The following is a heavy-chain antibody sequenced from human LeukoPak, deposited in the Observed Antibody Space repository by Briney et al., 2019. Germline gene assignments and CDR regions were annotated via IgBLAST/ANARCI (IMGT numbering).Heavy chain of an antibody. CDR3: AKPAAIGPYHYYYYMDV. CDR2: ISYDGSNK. D-gene: IGHD2-2*01. V-gene: IGHV3-30*18. J-gene: IGHJ6*03. Sequence: GGSLRLSCAASGFTFSSYGMHWVRQAPGKGLEWVAVISYDGSNKYYADSVKGRFTISRDNSKNTLYLQMNSLRAEDTAVYYCAKPAAIGPYHYYYYMDVWGKGTTVTVSS. CDR1: GFTFSSYG.